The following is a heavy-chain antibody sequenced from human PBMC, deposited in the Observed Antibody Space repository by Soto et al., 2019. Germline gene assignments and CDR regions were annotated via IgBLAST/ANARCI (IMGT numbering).Heavy chain of an antibody. CDR1: GFTFSSYS. CDR2: ISSSSSYI. Sequence: GGSLRLSCAASGFTFSSYSMNCVRQAPGKGLEWVSSISSSSSYIYYADSVKGRFTISRDNAKNSLYLQMNSLRAEDTAVYYCAREPHPWELLRENYWGQGTLVTVSS. V-gene: IGHV3-21*01. J-gene: IGHJ4*02. D-gene: IGHD1-26*01. CDR3: AREPHPWELLRENY.